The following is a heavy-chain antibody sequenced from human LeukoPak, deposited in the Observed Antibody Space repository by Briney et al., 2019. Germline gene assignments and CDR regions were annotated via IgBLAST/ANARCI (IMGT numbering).Heavy chain of an antibody. Sequence: GGSLRLSCGASGLAISSHGMHWVRQAPGKGLEWMAVISSDARNKHYADSVKGRFTISRDNSKNTLYLQINSLRAEDTALYYCAKDLSRCSSSSCYEFDSWGRGTLVTVSS. CDR3: AKDLSRCSSSSCYEFDS. V-gene: IGHV3-30*18. CDR2: ISSDARNK. J-gene: IGHJ4*02. D-gene: IGHD2-2*01. CDR1: GLAISSHG.